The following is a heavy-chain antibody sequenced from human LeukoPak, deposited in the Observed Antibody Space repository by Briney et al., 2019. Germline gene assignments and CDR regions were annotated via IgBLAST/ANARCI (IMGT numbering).Heavy chain of an antibody. Sequence: GGSLRLSCAGSGFTFSNYALHWVRQAPGKGLEWVTFISYDGRNKYYADSVKGRFTISRDNSKNTLYLQMNSLTAEDTAVYYCARGRGQSRYYFDYWGQGTLVTVSS. CDR3: ARGRGQSRYYFDY. V-gene: IGHV3-30*04. D-gene: IGHD3-16*01. CDR1: GFTFSNYA. J-gene: IGHJ4*02. CDR2: ISYDGRNK.